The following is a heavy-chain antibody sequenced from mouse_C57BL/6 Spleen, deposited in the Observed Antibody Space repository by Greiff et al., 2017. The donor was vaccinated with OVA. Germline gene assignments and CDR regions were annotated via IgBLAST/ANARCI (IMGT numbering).Heavy chain of an antibody. V-gene: IGHV1-82*01. CDR2: IYPGDGDP. J-gene: IGHJ2*01. Sequence: VQLQESGPELVKPGASVKISCKASGYAFSSYWMSWVKQRPGKGLEWIGRIYPGDGDPNYNGKFKGKATLTADKSSSTAYMQLSSLTSEDSAVCFCARYPDYFDYWGQGTTLTVSS. CDR1: GYAFSSYW. CDR3: ARYPDYFDY.